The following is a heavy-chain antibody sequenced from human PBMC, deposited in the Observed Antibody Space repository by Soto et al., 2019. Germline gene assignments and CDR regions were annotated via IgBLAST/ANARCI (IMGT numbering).Heavy chain of an antibody. CDR3: ARFFSSGSPRGGYYYYGMDV. D-gene: IGHD1-26*01. J-gene: IGHJ6*02. CDR2: TRNKANSYTT. CDR1: GFTFSDHY. Sequence: EVQLVESGGGLVQPGGSLRLSCAASGFTFSDHYMDWVRQAPGKGLEWVGRTRNKANSYTTEYAASVKGRFTISRDDSKNSLYLQMNSLKTEDTAVYYCARFFSSGSPRGGYYYYGMDVWGQGTTVTVSS. V-gene: IGHV3-72*01.